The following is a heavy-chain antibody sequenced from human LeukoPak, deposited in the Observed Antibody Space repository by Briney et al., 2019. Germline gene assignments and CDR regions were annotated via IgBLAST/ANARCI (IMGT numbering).Heavy chain of an antibody. CDR2: ISSSSSYT. V-gene: IGHV3-11*06. J-gene: IGHJ4*02. CDR3: ATEIAVADDFLDY. D-gene: IGHD6-19*01. CDR1: GFTFSDYY. Sequence: GGSLRLSCAASGFTFSDYYMSWIRQAPGKGLEWVSYISSSSSYTNYADSVKGRFTISRDNAKNSLYLQMNSLRAEGTAVYYCATEIAVADDFLDYWGQGTLVTVSS.